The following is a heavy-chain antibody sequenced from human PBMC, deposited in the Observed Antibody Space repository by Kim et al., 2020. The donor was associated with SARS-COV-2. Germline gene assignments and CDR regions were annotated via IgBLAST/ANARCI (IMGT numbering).Heavy chain of an antibody. V-gene: IGHV3-23*01. CDR2: T. Sequence: TYYGDSVKDRLTISRCTSKNTVYLQMNRLRAEDTAVYYCAKDLWDYSGMDAWGPGTTVTVSS. J-gene: IGHJ6*01. CDR3: AKDLWDYSGMDA. D-gene: IGHD1-26*01.